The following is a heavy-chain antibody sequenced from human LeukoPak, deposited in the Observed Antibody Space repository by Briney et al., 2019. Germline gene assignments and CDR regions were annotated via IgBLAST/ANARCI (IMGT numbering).Heavy chain of an antibody. CDR2: IRPSGDNT. V-gene: IGHV3-23*01. CDR3: ARDAGNLVGEIDY. CDR1: GFTFSSYD. D-gene: IGHD1-26*01. Sequence: GGALRLSCAASGFTFSSYDMTWVRQAPGRGLEWVSSIRPSGDNTYYGDSVRGRFTISRDNSKNTVYLQMNNMRAEDTAVYYCARDAGNLVGEIDYWGQGTLVTVSS. J-gene: IGHJ4*02.